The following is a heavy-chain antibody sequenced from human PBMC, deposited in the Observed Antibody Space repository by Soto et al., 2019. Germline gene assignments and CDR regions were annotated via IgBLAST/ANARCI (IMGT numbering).Heavy chain of an antibody. CDR1: GGSISSSNW. V-gene: IGHV4-4*02. CDR2: IDHSGST. J-gene: IGHJ5*01. Sequence: SETLSLTCAVSGGSISSSNWRSWVRQPPGKGLEWIGEIDHSGSTNYNPSLKSRVTISVDKSKNQFSLNLTSVTATDTAVYYCATVVIPGTRHTDFDSRGQGVSVTVSS. D-gene: IGHD2-21*01. CDR3: ATVVIPGTRHTDFDS.